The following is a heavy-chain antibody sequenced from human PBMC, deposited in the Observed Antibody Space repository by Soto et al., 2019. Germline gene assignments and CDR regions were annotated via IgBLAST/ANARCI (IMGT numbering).Heavy chain of an antibody. CDR3: AHSPAPRVYFQH. V-gene: IGHV2-5*02. CDR1: GFSLNTGGVT. D-gene: IGHD3-10*01. CDR2: IYWDDGK. Sequence: SGPTLVNPTQTLTLTCVFSGFSLNTGGVTVGWIRQPPGKALEWVALIYWDDGKRYSPSLRSRLTITKETSRNQVVLTMTNVAPEGTATYFCAHSPAPRVYFQHWGEGALVTVSS. J-gene: IGHJ1*01.